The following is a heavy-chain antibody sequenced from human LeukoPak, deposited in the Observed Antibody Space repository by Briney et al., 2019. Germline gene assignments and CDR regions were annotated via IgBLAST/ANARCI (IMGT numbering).Heavy chain of an antibody. CDR1: GFSFTNYA. CDR2: MSHDGSNI. D-gene: IGHD4-17*01. V-gene: IGHV3-30*14. Sequence: GGSLRLSCTGSGFSFTNYAMHWVRQAPGKGLEWVAGMSHDGSNIYYADPVKGRFTVSRDNSKNTLYLQMNSLRVEDTAVYTCARESFGDYYFDYWGQGTLVTVSS. CDR3: ARESFGDYYFDY. J-gene: IGHJ4*02.